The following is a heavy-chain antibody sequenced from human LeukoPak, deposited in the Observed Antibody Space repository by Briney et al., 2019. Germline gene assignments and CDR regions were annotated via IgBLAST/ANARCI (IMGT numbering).Heavy chain of an antibody. Sequence: GESLQISCKGSGYSFTTYWIGWVRRMPGRGLEWMGIIYPGDSDTRYSPSFQGQVTISADKSISTAYLQWSSLKASDTAMYYCARQFRDSSGYYSYYFDYWGQGILVTVSS. V-gene: IGHV5-51*01. CDR3: ARQFRDSSGYYSYYFDY. J-gene: IGHJ4*02. D-gene: IGHD3-22*01. CDR2: IYPGDSDT. CDR1: GYSFTTYW.